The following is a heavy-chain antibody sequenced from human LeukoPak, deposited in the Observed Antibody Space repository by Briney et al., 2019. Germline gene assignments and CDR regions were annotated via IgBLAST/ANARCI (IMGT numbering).Heavy chain of an antibody. CDR2: TRNKANSYTT. CDR1: GFTFSSYG. J-gene: IGHJ4*02. D-gene: IGHD2-2*01. V-gene: IGHV3-72*01. CDR3: VRLDCSRTSCYFDY. Sequence: PGGSLRLSCAASGFTFSSYGMHWVRQAPGKGLEWVARTRNKANSYTTEYAASVKGRFTISRDDSKNSLYLQMTSLETEDTAVYYCVRLDCSRTSCYFDYWGQGTLVTVSS.